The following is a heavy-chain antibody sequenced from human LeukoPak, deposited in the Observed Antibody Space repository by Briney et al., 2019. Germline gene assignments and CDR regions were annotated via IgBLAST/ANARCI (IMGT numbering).Heavy chain of an antibody. J-gene: IGHJ4*02. V-gene: IGHV3-23*01. D-gene: IGHD1-14*01. CDR2: ISNSGGTT. Sequence: GGSLRLSCAASGFTFSSYAMSWVRQAPGKGLEWVSTISNSGGTTYYADSVRGRFTISRDDSENTPYLQMNSLRAEDTAVYYRAKATGYLLWGQGTLVTVSS. CDR3: AKATGYLL. CDR1: GFTFSSYA.